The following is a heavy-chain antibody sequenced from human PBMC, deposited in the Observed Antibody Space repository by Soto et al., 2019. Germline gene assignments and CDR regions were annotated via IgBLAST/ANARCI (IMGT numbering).Heavy chain of an antibody. D-gene: IGHD2-8*01. V-gene: IGHV4-30-4*01. Sequence: QVQLQESGPGLVKPSQTRSLICTVSGDSISSDNYFWSWIRQPPGQGLEWIGYISNRGTPYYNPSPKXRXTXSLDTSKNRFSLDMYSVTAADTAVYYCAREVNVVALSDAFDIWGQGTMVTVSS. CDR2: ISNRGTP. CDR1: GDSISSDNYF. J-gene: IGHJ3*02. CDR3: AREVNVVALSDAFDI.